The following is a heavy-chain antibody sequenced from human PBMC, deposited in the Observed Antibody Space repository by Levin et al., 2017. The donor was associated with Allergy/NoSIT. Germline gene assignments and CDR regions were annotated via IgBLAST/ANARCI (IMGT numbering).Heavy chain of an antibody. CDR1: GFTFSNYW. CDR3: AREGSYIDSFDF. Sequence: LSLTCAASGFTFSNYWMSWVRQAPGKGLEWVANTKQDGSEKYYVDSVKGRFTISRDNAKNSLFLQMNSLRAEDTAVFYCAREGSYIDSFDFWGQGTLVTVSS. CDR2: TKQDGSEK. D-gene: IGHD1-26*01. V-gene: IGHV3-7*01. J-gene: IGHJ4*02.